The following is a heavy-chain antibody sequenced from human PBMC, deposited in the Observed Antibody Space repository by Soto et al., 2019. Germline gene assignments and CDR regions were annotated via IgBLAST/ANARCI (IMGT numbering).Heavy chain of an antibody. Sequence: QVQLVQSGAEVKKPGASVKASCKASGYTFTSYYMHWVRQAPGQGLAWMGISNPSGGSTSNAQKFGGRVTMSRDTSTSTVYMELSSLRSDDTAVYYCARDRKSPSCITGTTCSASSLYGMDVWGQVTLVTVSS. D-gene: IGHD1-7*01. V-gene: IGHV1-46*01. CDR1: GYTFTSYY. CDR2: SNPSGGST. CDR3: ARDRKSPSCITGTTCSASSLYGMDV. J-gene: IGHJ6*01.